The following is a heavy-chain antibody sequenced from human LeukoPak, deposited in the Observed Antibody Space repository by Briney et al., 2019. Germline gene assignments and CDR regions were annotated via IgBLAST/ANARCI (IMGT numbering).Heavy chain of an antibody. CDR3: ARGGDYGDLRYFDY. D-gene: IGHD4-17*01. CDR2: IYYRGST. J-gene: IGHJ4*02. Sequence: SETLSLTCTVSGGSLSSYYWSWIRQPPGKGLEWIGYIYYRGSTNYNPSLKSRVTFSVDTSKNQFSLKLNSVTAADTAVYYCARGGDYGDLRYFDYWGQGTLVTVSS. CDR1: GGSLSSYY. V-gene: IGHV4-59*01.